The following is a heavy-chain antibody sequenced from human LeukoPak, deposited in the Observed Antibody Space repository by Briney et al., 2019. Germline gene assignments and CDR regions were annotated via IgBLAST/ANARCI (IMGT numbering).Heavy chain of an antibody. Sequence: ASGRVSCKASGYTFTGYYMHWVRQAPGQGLEWMGWINPNSGGTNYAQKFQGRVTMTRDTSISTAYMELSRLRSDDTAMYYCASRPYSGSYHGSDYWGQGTLVTVSS. CDR1: GYTFTGYY. CDR2: INPNSGGT. J-gene: IGHJ4*02. D-gene: IGHD1-26*01. CDR3: ASRPYSGSYHGSDY. V-gene: IGHV1-2*02.